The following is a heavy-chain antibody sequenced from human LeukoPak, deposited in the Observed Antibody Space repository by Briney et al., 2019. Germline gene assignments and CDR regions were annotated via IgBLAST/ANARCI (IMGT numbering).Heavy chain of an antibody. J-gene: IGHJ4*02. CDR1: GYTFTSYG. D-gene: IGHD2-2*01. Sequence: ASVNVSCKASGYTFTSYGISWVRQAPGQGLEWMGWISAYNGNTNYAQKLQGRVTMTTDTSTSTAYMELRSLRSDDTAVYYCARDYCSSTSCLFDYWGQGTLVTVTS. CDR3: ARDYCSSTSCLFDY. CDR2: ISAYNGNT. V-gene: IGHV1-18*01.